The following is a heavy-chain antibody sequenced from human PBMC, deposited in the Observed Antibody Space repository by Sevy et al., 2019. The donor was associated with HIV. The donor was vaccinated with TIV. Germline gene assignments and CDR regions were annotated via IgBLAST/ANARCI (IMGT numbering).Heavy chain of an antibody. D-gene: IGHD2-15*01. Sequence: PSETLSLTCAVSGGSISSVNWWHWVSQPPGKRLEWIGEIYHTGYTNYNPSLKSRVTISVDNSKNQFSLKLSFVTAADTAVYYCAMGGETPRGFDPWGQGSLVTVSS. CDR1: GGSISSVNW. CDR3: AMGGETPRGFDP. CDR2: IYHTGYT. J-gene: IGHJ5*02. V-gene: IGHV4-4*02.